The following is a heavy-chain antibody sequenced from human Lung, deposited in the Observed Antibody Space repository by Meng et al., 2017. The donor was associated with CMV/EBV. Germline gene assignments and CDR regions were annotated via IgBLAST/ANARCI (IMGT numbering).Heavy chain of an antibody. CDR1: RFTFSSYS. J-gene: IGHJ4*02. V-gene: IGHV3-21*01. D-gene: IGHD3-10*01. CDR3: AREGYYYDSGNYYYYFDH. Sequence: GESLKISCAASRFTFSSYSMNWVRQAPGKGLEWVSSISSSSSYIYYADSVKGRFTISRDNAKSSLYLQMNSLRAEDTAVYYCAREGYYYDSGNYYYYFDHXGRGXLVTVSS. CDR2: ISSSSSYI.